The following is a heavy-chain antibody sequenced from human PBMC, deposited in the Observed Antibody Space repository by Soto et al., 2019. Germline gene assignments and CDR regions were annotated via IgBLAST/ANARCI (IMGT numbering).Heavy chain of an antibody. CDR1: GGSVSSGSYY. J-gene: IGHJ5*02. V-gene: IGHV4-61*01. D-gene: IGHD6-6*01. CDR3: ARVRTYSSSSGPNWFDT. Sequence: TLSLTCTVSGGSVSSGSYYWSWIRQPPGKGLEWIGYIYYSGSTNYNPSLKSRVTISVDTSKNQFSLKLSSVTAADTAVYYCARVRTYSSSSGPNWFDTWGQGTLVTVSS. CDR2: IYYSGST.